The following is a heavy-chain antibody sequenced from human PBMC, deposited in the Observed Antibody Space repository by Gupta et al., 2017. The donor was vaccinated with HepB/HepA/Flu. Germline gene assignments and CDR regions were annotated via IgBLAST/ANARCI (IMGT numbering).Heavy chain of an antibody. Sequence: QLQLQESGPGLVKPSETLSLTCTVSGGSISSSSYYWGWIRQPPGKGLEGIGSIYYSGRHHSTPSLKSRVTISVDTAKNQFSLKLISVTAADTAVYYCARGQGQSPTTNWFDPWGQEPWSPSPQ. CDR1: GGSISSSSYY. CDR2: IYYSGRH. J-gene: IGHJ5*02. D-gene: IGHD1-1*01. CDR3: ARGQGQSPTTNWFDP. V-gene: IGHV4-39*01.